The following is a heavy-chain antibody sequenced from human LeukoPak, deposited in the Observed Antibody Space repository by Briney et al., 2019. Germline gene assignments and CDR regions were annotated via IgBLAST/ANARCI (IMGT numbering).Heavy chain of an antibody. Sequence: GGSLRLSCADSGFTFSSYGMQWVRQAPGKELEWVGVISYDGSNKYYADSVKGRFTISRDNSKNTLYLQMNSLRAEDTAVYYCAKDNNYGSGSYSLASYYFDYWGHGTLVTVSS. CDR3: AKDNNYGSGSYSLASYYFDY. J-gene: IGHJ4*01. D-gene: IGHD3-10*01. CDR2: ISYDGSNK. V-gene: IGHV3-30*18. CDR1: GFTFSSYG.